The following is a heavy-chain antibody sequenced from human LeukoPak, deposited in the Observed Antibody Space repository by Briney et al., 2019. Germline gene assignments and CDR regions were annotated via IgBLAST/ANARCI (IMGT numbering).Heavy chain of an antibody. CDR2: ISSSSYI. J-gene: IGHJ4*02. Sequence: GGSLRLSCAASGFTFSSYSMNWVRQAPGKGLEWVSSISSSSYIYYADSVKGRFTISRDNAKNSLYLQMNSLRAEDTAVYYCARGPYYYGSSGYYSGYWGQGTLVTVSS. V-gene: IGHV3-21*01. CDR1: GFTFSSYS. D-gene: IGHD3-22*01. CDR3: ARGPYYYGSSGYYSGY.